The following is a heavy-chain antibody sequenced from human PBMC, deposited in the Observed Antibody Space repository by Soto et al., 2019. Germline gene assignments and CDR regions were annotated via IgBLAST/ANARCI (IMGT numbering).Heavy chain of an antibody. CDR1: GGSFSGYY. Sequence: AETLSLTCAVYGGSFSGYYWSWIRQPPGKGLEWIGEINHSGSTNYNPSLKSRVTISVDTSKNQFSLKQSSVTAADTAVFYCARGSSIAARFPYYFDYWGQGTLVTVSS. CDR3: ARGSSIAARFPYYFDY. J-gene: IGHJ4*02. CDR2: INHSGST. D-gene: IGHD6-6*01. V-gene: IGHV4-34*01.